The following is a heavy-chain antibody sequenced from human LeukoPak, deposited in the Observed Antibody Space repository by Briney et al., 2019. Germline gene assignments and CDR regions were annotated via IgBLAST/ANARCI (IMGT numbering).Heavy chain of an antibody. D-gene: IGHD4-23*01. Sequence: PSETLSLTCTVSGGSISSSHFYWGWIRQPPGKGLQWIANIYYSGSTYYNPSLKSRVTISVDTSKNQFSLKLDSMTAADTAVYYCARPLIAGNNDAFDIWGQGTMVTVSS. J-gene: IGHJ3*02. CDR1: GGSISSSHFY. CDR2: IYYSGST. V-gene: IGHV4-39*07. CDR3: ARPLIAGNNDAFDI.